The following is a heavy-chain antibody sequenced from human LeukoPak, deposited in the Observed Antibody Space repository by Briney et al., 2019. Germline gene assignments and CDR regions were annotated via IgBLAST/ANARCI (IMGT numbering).Heavy chain of an antibody. CDR3: AKGRGQGFDY. Sequence: PGGSLRLSCAASGSAFNTYSMDWVRQAPGKGLEWVSSISSTSSSVYYADSLKGRFTISRDNSKNTLYLQMNSLRVEDTAVYYCAKGRGQGFDYWGQGTLVTVSS. J-gene: IGHJ4*02. V-gene: IGHV3-21*04. CDR2: ISSTSSSV. D-gene: IGHD3-10*01. CDR1: GSAFNTYS.